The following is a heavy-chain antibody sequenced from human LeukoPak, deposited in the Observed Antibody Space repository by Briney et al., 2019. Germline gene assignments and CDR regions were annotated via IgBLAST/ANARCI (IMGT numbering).Heavy chain of an antibody. J-gene: IGHJ6*03. Sequence: ASVKVSCKASGYTYTSYGISWVRQAPGQGLEWMGWISAYNGDTHYAQKFQGRVTMTTETSTSTAYMELRSLRSDDTAVYYCARRGGKNYGDYVVYDKYMDVWGTGTTVTISS. D-gene: IGHD4-17*01. CDR3: ARRGGKNYGDYVVYDKYMDV. CDR1: GYTYTSYG. CDR2: ISAYNGDT. V-gene: IGHV1-18*01.